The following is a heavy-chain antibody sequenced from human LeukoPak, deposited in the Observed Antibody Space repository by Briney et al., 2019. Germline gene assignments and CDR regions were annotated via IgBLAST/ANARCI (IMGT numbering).Heavy chain of an antibody. V-gene: IGHV1-46*01. CDR3: ARGGGSYEYYYYYYYMDV. D-gene: IGHD1-26*01. CDR1: GYTFTSYY. J-gene: IGHJ6*03. Sequence: ASVKVSCKASGYTFTSYYMHWVRQAPGQGLEWMGIINPSGGSTSYAQKFQGRVTMTRDTSTSTAYMELRSLGSDDTAVYYCARGGGSYEYYYYYYYMDVWGKGTTVTVSS. CDR2: INPSGGST.